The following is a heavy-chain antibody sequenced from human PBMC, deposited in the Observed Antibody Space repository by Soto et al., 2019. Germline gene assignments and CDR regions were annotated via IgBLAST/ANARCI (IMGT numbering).Heavy chain of an antibody. J-gene: IGHJ4*02. CDR1: GGSISSAAYY. CDR3: AREYTYGSNFFDC. V-gene: IGHV4-31*03. Sequence: PSETLSLTCTVSGGSISSAAYYWSWMRQHPGKGLEWIGYISHSGSTYYTPSLKSRVIISADTSKNQFSLNLTSVAAADTAVYYCAREYTYGSNFFDCWGQGALVTVSS. CDR2: ISHSGST. D-gene: IGHD5-18*01.